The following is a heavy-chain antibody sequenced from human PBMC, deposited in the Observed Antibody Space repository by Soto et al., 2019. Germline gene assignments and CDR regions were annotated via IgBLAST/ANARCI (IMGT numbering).Heavy chain of an antibody. CDR2: IIPIFGTA. V-gene: IGHV1-69*13. J-gene: IGHJ6*02. D-gene: IGHD6-13*01. CDR3: ASSVDSSSWAELHYYYGMDV. Sequence: PSVKVSCKASGGTFSSYAISWVRQAPGQGLEWMGGIIPIFGTANYAQKFQGRVTITVDESTSTAYMELSSLRSEDTAVYYCASSVDSSSWAELHYYYGMDVWGQGTTVTVSS. CDR1: GGTFSSYA.